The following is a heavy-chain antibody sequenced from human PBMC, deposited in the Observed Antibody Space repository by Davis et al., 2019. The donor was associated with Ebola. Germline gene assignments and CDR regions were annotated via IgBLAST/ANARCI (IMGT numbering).Heavy chain of an antibody. CDR3: LGQCSGGSCYPFDY. V-gene: IGHV3-49*03. J-gene: IGHJ4*02. Sequence: GESLKISCTASGFTFGDYAMSWFRQAPGKGLEWVGFIRSKAYGGTTEYAASVKGRFTISRDDSKSIAYLQMNSLKTEDTAVYYCLGQCSGGSCYPFDYWGQGTLVTVSS. CDR1: GFTFGDYA. CDR2: IRSKAYGGTT. D-gene: IGHD2-15*01.